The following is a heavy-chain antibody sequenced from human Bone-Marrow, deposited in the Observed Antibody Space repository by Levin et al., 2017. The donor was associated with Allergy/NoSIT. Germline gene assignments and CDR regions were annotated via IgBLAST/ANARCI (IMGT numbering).Heavy chain of an antibody. CDR3: AKEGLLGYSISPNCPEDC. CDR1: GFTFRGYA. CDR2: ISDGGSNT. J-gene: IGHJ4*02. V-gene: IGHV3-23*01. Sequence: ETLSLTCAASGFTFRGYAMRWVRQAPGKGLEWVSTISDGGSNTYYADSVKGRFTISRDNSKNTLYLQMNSLRAEDTAIYSCAKEGLLGYSISPNCPEDCWGQGTLVTVSS. D-gene: IGHD2-2*01.